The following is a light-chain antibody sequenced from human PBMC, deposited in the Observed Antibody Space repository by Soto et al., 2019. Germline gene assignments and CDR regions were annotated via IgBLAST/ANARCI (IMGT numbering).Light chain of an antibody. CDR2: ANS. Sequence: QSVLTQPPSVSGAPVQRVTISCTGSSSNIGADYDVHWYQQVPGTAPKLLIYANSNRPSGVPDRFSGSKSGTSASLAITGLQAEDEADYYCQSYDNSLSGYYVFGSGTKVTVL. CDR3: QSYDNSLSGYYV. J-gene: IGLJ1*01. CDR1: SSNIGADYD. V-gene: IGLV1-40*01.